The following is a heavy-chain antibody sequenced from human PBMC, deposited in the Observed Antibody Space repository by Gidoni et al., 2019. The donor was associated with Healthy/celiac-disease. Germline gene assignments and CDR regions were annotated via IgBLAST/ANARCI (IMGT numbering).Heavy chain of an antibody. D-gene: IGHD3-10*01. V-gene: IGHV2-5*02. J-gene: IGHJ3*02. CDR1: GFSLSTSGVG. CDR2: MYWDDDK. Sequence: QITLKESGPTLVKPTQTLTLTCPFSGFSLSTSGVGVGWIRQPPGKALEWLALMYWDDDKRYSPSLKSRLTITKDTSKNQVVLTMTNMDPVDTATYYWAHSGGITMVRGVIAAFDIWGQGTMVTVSS. CDR3: AHSGGITMVRGVIAAFDI.